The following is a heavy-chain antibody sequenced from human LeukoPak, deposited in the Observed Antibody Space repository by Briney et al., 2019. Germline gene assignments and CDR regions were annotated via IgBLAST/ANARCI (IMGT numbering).Heavy chain of an antibody. V-gene: IGHV3-23*01. Sequence: GGSLRLSCAASGFTFSSYAVSWVRQAPGKGLEWVSAIRGSGDRTHYADSVKGRFTISRDNSKNTLYLQMNSLRAEDTAVYYCAREHYFYYLDAWGKGTTVTVSS. CDR1: GFTFSSYA. CDR3: AREHYFYYLDA. J-gene: IGHJ6*03. CDR2: IRGSGDRT.